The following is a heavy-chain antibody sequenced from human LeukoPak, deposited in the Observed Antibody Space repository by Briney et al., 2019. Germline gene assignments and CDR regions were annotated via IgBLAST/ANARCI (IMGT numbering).Heavy chain of an antibody. CDR2: INTDGSST. D-gene: IGHD2-2*01. CDR3: ARLPAYCSSTSCYYDY. CDR1: GFTFSSYW. Sequence: PGGSLRLSCAASGFTFSSYWMHWVRQAPGKGLVWVSRINTDGSSTSYADSVKGRFTISRDNAKSTLYLQMNSLRAEDTAVYYCARLPAYCSSTSCYYDYWGQGTLVTVSS. V-gene: IGHV3-74*01. J-gene: IGHJ4*02.